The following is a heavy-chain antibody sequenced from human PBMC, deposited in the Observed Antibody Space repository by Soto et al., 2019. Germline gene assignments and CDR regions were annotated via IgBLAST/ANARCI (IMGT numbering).Heavy chain of an antibody. CDR1: GSIFSGDG. CDR2: IWYDGSNK. V-gene: IGHV3-33*01. CDR3: AGDGIGGTAVRGFCDY. D-gene: IGHD1-7*01. Sequence: QEQLAESGGGVVQPGRSLRLSCAASGSIFSGDGLHRVRQAPAKGLEWVAVIWYDGSNKYYADSAKGRFSISRDNTKKVRYLRMGSLRAGDTAVYYSAGDGIGGTAVRGFCDYWGQGTLVTVSS. J-gene: IGHJ4*02.